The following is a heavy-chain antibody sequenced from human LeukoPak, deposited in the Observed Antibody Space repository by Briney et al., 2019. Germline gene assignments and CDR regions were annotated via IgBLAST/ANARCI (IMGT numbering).Heavy chain of an antibody. CDR2: INYSGST. Sequence: SETLSLTCTVSGGSISSSSYYWGWIRQPPGKGLEWIGSINYSGSTYYNPSLKSRVTISVDTSKNQFSLKLSSVTAADTAVYYCARRAFSSGYYYFDYWGQGTLVTVSS. J-gene: IGHJ4*02. CDR1: GGSISSSSYY. D-gene: IGHD3-22*01. V-gene: IGHV4-39*07. CDR3: ARRAFSSGYYYFDY.